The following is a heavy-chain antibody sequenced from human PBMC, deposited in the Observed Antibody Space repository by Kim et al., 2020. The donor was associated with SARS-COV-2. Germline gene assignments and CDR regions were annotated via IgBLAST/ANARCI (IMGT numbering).Heavy chain of an antibody. J-gene: IGHJ5*02. D-gene: IGHD2-15*01. V-gene: IGHV3-66*01. Sequence: CADSVKGRFTISRDNSKNTLDLQMTSLRAEDRAVYYCAREPVEGWFDPWGQGTLVTVSS. CDR3: AREPVEGWFDP.